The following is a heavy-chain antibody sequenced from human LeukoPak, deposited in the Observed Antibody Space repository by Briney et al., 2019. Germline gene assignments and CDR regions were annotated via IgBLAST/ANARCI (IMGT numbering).Heavy chain of an antibody. J-gene: IGHJ5*02. D-gene: IGHD6-13*01. V-gene: IGHV3-30*04. Sequence: GRSLRLSCAASGFTFSSYAMHWVRQAPGKGLEWVTVISYDGSNKYYADSVKGRFTISRDNSKNTLYLQMNSLRAEDTAVYYCSPLAAADNEAWGRGTLVTVSS. CDR3: SPLAAADNEA. CDR1: GFTFSSYA. CDR2: ISYDGSNK.